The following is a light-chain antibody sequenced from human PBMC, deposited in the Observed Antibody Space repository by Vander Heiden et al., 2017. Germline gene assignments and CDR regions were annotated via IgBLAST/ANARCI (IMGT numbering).Light chain of an antibody. CDR2: EVT. Sequence: QSALTQPPSASGSPGQSVTTPCTGTRSDVGGYNYVSWYQQNPGKAPQLMVYEVTKRPSGVPDRFSGSKSGNTAYLTVSGLQAEDEADYYCSSYGGSNNLLFGGGTKLTVL. V-gene: IGLV2-8*01. CDR1: RSDVGGYNY. CDR3: SSYGGSNNLL. J-gene: IGLJ2*01.